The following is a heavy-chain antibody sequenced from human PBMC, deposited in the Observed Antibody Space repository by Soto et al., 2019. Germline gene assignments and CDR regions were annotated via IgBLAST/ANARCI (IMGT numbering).Heavy chain of an antibody. Sequence: QVQLQESGPGLVKPSETLSLTCTVSGGSINSYYWSWIRQPAGKGLEWIGRIYSGGSTNYNPSLKSRVTMSVDTYKNQFSLKVTSVAAADTAVYYCARGPGGFGDFSLDYWGQGTLVTVAP. CDR3: ARGPGGFGDFSLDY. D-gene: IGHD3-10*01. CDR2: IYSGGST. J-gene: IGHJ4*02. V-gene: IGHV4-4*07. CDR1: GGSINSYY.